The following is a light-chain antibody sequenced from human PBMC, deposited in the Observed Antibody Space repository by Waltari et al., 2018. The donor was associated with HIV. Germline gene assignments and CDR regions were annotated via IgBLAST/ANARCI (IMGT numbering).Light chain of an antibody. J-gene: IGLJ2*01. Sequence: QSALTQPASVSGSPGQSITISCTGTSRDIGAYNSVSWYQQHPGKAPKLIIYDVVTGPSGVSDRSSGSKCGNTASLTISGLQSEDEADYHCCAYAGPTGLSEVFGGGTKVTVL. CDR3: CAYAGPTGLSEV. V-gene: IGLV2-23*02. CDR1: SRDIGAYNS. CDR2: DVV.